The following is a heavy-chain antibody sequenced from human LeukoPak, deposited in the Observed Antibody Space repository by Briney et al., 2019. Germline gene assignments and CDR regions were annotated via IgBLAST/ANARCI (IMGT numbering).Heavy chain of an antibody. Sequence: ASVKVSFKASGYTFTSYDINWVRQATGQGLEWMGWMNPNSGNTGYEQKFQGRVTMTRNTSIGTAYMELSSLRSEDTALYYCARVQLWLRTPPYYYGMDVWGQGTTVTVSS. CDR3: ARVQLWLRTPPYYYGMDV. CDR2: MNPNSGNT. CDR1: GYTFTSYD. V-gene: IGHV1-8*01. J-gene: IGHJ6*02. D-gene: IGHD5-18*01.